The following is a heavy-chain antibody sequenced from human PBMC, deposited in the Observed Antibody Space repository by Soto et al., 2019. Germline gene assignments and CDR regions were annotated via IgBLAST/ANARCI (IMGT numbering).Heavy chain of an antibody. J-gene: IGHJ6*02. V-gene: IGHV4-4*02. D-gene: IGHD6-13*01. CDR1: GGSISSSNW. Sequence: SETLSLTCAVSGGSISSSNWWSWVRQPPGEGLEWIGEIYHSGSTNYNPSLKSRVTISVDKSKNQFSLKLSSVTAADTAVYYCARDRAAAKNYYGMDVWGQGTTVTVSS. CDR3: ARDRAAAKNYYGMDV. CDR2: IYHSGST.